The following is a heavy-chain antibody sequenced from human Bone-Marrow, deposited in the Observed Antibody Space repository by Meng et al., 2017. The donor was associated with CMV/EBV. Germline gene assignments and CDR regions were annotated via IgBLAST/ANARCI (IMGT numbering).Heavy chain of an antibody. CDR1: YTLTELS. CDR3: ATVREDDYGDYGYGMDV. V-gene: IGHV1-24*01. Sequence: YTLTELSMHWVRQAPRKGLEWMGGFDPEDGETIYAQKFQGRVTMTEDTSTDTAYMELSSLRSEDTAAYYCATVREDDYGDYGYGMDVWGQGTTVTVSS. J-gene: IGHJ6*02. CDR2: FDPEDGET. D-gene: IGHD4-17*01.